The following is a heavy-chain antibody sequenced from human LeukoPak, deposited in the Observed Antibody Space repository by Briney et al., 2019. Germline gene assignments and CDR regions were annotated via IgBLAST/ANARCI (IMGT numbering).Heavy chain of an antibody. CDR1: GGSISSSSYY. Sequence: SETLSLTCTVSGGSISSSSYYWGWLRQPPGKGLEWLGSIYYSGSTYYNPSLKSRVTISVDTSKNQFSLKLSSVTAADTAVYYCARGPLTYYYYYMDVWGKGTTVTVSS. J-gene: IGHJ6*03. CDR3: ARGPLTYYYYYMDV. CDR2: IYYSGST. V-gene: IGHV4-39*07.